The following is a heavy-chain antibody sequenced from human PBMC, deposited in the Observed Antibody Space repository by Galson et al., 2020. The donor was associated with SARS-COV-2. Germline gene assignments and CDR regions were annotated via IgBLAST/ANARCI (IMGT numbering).Heavy chain of an antibody. CDR3: ARATPSPGGYSLIDY. CDR2: ISPTSSYI. V-gene: IGHV3-21*01. CDR1: GFTFSTYS. D-gene: IGHD5-18*01. Sequence: GESLKISCAATGFTFSTYSMNWVRQAPGKGLEWVSAISPTSSYIYYADSVKGRFTISRDNAKNSLYLQMNSLRAEDTAVYYCARATPSPGGYSLIDYWGQGTLVTVSS. J-gene: IGHJ4*02.